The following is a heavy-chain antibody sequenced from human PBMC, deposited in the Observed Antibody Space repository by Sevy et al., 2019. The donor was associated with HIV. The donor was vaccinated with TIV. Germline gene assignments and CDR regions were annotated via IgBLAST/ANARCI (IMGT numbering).Heavy chain of an antibody. CDR1: GFTFSNYW. D-gene: IGHD1-26*01. V-gene: IGHV3-74*01. J-gene: IGHJ4*02. Sequence: GGSLRLSCAASGFTFSNYWMHWVRQGPGKGLVWVSRINSDGSSTNYADSVKGRFTISRDNAKNTLYLQMNSLRAEDTAVYYCAREDGSYYYFDNWGQGTLVTVSS. CDR3: AREDGSYYYFDN. CDR2: INSDGSST.